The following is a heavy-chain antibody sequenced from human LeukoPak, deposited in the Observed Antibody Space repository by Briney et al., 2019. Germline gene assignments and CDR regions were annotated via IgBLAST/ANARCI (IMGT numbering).Heavy chain of an antibody. CDR3: ARVARCSGGSCYPLSQFDY. CDR1: GSTFTGYY. D-gene: IGHD2-15*01. Sequence: ASVKVSCKASGSTFTGYYMHWVRQAPGQGLEWMGWINPNSGGTNYAQKFQGRVTMTRDTSISTAYMELSRLRSDDTAVYYCARVARCSGGSCYPLSQFDYWGQGTLVTVSS. V-gene: IGHV1-2*02. CDR2: INPNSGGT. J-gene: IGHJ4*02.